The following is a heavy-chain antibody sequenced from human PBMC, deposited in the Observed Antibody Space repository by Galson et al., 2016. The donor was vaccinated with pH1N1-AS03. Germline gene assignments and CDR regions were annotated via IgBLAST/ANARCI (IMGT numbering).Heavy chain of an antibody. Sequence: SLRLSCAASGFTFSSYAMHWVRQAPGKGLEYVSAISGNGYSTYYANSEKGRFTISRDNYKSTLFLKMGSLRPEDRAVYYCARGPVSYSNYWFPPPDYWGQGTLVTVSS. V-gene: IGHV3-64*01. CDR2: ISGNGYST. CDR3: ARGPVSYSNYWFPPPDY. CDR1: GFTFSSYA. D-gene: IGHD6-13*01. J-gene: IGHJ4*02.